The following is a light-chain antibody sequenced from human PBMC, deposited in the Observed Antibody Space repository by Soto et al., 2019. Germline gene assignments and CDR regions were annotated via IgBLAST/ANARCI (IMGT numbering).Light chain of an antibody. V-gene: IGKV1-5*01. CDR1: ESISNW. CDR2: DVS. J-gene: IGKJ2*01. Sequence: DIQMTQSPSTLSASAGDRVTITCRASESISNWLACYQQNPGTAPPLLLYDVSRFDSGVPSRFSGSGSGTEFTLTINSLQPDDFATYYCQQYYTYYTFGQGTKVDI. CDR3: QQYYTYYT.